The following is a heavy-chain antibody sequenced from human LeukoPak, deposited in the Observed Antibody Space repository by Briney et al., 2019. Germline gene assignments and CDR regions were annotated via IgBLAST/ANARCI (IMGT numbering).Heavy chain of an antibody. CDR3: ATLSVVVLPAELN. CDR2: ISSSGNST. D-gene: IGHD2-15*01. Sequence: GGSLRLSCAASGFTFSSYEMNWVRQAPGKGLEWVSYISSSGNSTYYSDSVKGRFTISRDNAKNSLYLQMNSLRVEDTAVYYCATLSVVVLPAELNWGQGTLVTVSS. V-gene: IGHV3-48*03. CDR1: GFTFSSYE. J-gene: IGHJ4*02.